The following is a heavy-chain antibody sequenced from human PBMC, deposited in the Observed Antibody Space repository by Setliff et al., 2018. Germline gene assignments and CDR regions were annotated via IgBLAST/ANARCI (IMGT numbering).Heavy chain of an antibody. Sequence: SETLSLTCTVSGGSISNYYWSWIRQPAGKGLEWIGRIYTSGGTNYNPSLKSRVTVSVDTSKNQFSLKLSSVTAADTAVYYCARKGISALSGAFDMWGRGTMVTVSS. CDR1: GGSISNYY. D-gene: IGHD1-26*01. V-gene: IGHV4-4*07. CDR2: IYTSGGT. CDR3: ARKGISALSGAFDM. J-gene: IGHJ3*02.